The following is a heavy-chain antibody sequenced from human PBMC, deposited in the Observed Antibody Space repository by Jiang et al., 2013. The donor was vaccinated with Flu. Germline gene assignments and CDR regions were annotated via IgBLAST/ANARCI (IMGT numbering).Heavy chain of an antibody. CDR1: GFSFSGSD. CDR2: IRSKVSSYAT. Sequence: QLVESGGGWVQPGGSLKLSCAASGFSFSGSDMHWVRQASGKGLEWVGRIRSKVSSYATEYAASVKGRFTISRDDSKNTAYLQMSSLKSEDTAVYYCTSLPDRAYWGQGTLVTVSS. V-gene: IGHV3-73*01. CDR3: TSLPDRAY. J-gene: IGHJ4*02. D-gene: IGHD1-14*01.